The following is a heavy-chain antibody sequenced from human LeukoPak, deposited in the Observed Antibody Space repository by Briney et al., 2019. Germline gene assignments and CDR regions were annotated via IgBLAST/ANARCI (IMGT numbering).Heavy chain of an antibody. CDR3: ARDPFNGSYPVGAFDY. J-gene: IGHJ4*02. Sequence: VASVKVSCKASGGTFSSYAVSCVRRASGQGLEWMGGIIPIFGTANYAQKFQGRVTITADESTSTAYMELSSLRSEDTAVYYCARDPFNGSYPVGAFDYWGQGTLVTVSS. D-gene: IGHD1-26*01. V-gene: IGHV1-69*01. CDR1: GGTFSSYA. CDR2: IIPIFGTA.